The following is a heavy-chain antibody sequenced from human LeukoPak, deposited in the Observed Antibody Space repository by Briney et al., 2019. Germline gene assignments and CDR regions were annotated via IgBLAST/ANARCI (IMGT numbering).Heavy chain of an antibody. CDR3: ARGPSITMIVVVITGTTPFDY. CDR2: INHSGST. D-gene: IGHD3-22*01. J-gene: IGHJ4*02. V-gene: IGHV4-34*01. Sequence: GSLRLSCAASGFTFSSYAMSWVRQPPGKGLEWIGEINHSGSTNYNPSLKSRVTISVDTSKNQFSLKLSSVTAADTAVYYCARGPSITMIVVVITGTTPFDYWGQGTLVTVSS. CDR1: GFTFSSYA.